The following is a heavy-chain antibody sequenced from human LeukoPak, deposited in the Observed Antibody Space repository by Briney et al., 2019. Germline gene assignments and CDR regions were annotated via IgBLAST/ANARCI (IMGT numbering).Heavy chain of an antibody. CDR2: VSYDGSVK. CDR1: GFTFQNFA. V-gene: IGHV3-30-3*01. D-gene: IGHD2-2*02. Sequence: PGRSLRLSCAASGFTFQNFAFHWVRQAPGKGLEWVAVVSYDGSVKFHADSVKGRFTISRDNSKNTLYLQMNSLRAEDTAVYYCARDRGPVVVPAAISHHGPVYYYYYMDVWGKGTTVTVSS. CDR3: ARDRGPVVVPAAISHHGPVYYYYYMDV. J-gene: IGHJ6*03.